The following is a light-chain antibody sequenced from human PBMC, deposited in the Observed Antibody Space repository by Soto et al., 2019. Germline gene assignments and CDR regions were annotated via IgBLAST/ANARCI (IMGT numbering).Light chain of an antibody. CDR2: AAS. CDR3: QQYYSYPPG. V-gene: IGKV1-8*01. CDR1: QGISSY. Sequence: AIRMTQSPSSLSASTGDRVTITRRASQGISSYLAWYQQKPGKAPKLLIYAASTLQSGVPSRFSGSGSGTDFTLTISCLQSEDFATYYCQQYYSYPPGFGQGTKVDIK. J-gene: IGKJ1*01.